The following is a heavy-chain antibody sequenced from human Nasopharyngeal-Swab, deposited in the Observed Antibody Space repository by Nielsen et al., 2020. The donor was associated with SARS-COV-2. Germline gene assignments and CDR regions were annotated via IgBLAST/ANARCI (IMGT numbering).Heavy chain of an antibody. CDR2: IIPIFGTA. Sequence: SGKVSCKASGGTFSSYAISWVRQAPGQGLEWMGGIIPIFGTANYAQKFQGRVTITADESTSTAYMELSSLRSEDTAVYYCASGGLVRNYYCYYYMDVWGKGTTVTVSS. D-gene: IGHD6-6*01. CDR3: ASGGLVRNYYCYYYMDV. J-gene: IGHJ6*03. V-gene: IGHV1-69*13. CDR1: GGTFSSYA.